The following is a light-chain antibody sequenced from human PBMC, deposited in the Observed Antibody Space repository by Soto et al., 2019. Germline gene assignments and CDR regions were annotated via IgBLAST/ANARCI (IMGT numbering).Light chain of an antibody. CDR1: SSDIGVFNF. Sequence: QSALTQPPSASGSPGQSVTISCTGTSSDIGVFNFVSWYQQHPGKAPKVIIYQVNKRPSGVPDRFSGSKSGNTASLTVSGLRPEDEADYFCSSFACSNSPYVFGTGTKLTVL. CDR2: QVN. J-gene: IGLJ1*01. V-gene: IGLV2-8*01. CDR3: SSFACSNSPYV.